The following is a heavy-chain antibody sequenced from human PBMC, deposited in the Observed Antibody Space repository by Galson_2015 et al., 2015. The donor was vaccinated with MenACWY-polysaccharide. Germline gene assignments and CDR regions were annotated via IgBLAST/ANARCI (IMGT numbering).Heavy chain of an antibody. V-gene: IGHV3-23*01. CDR1: GFTFSSYA. CDR2: ISGSGGST. Sequence: SLRLSCAASGFTFSSYAMSWVRQAPGKGLEWVSAISGSGGSTYYADSVKGRFTISRDNSKNTLYLQMNSRRAEDTAVYYCAKAVRGRGWGGGGYWGQGTLVTVSS. CDR3: AKAVRGRGWGGGGY. J-gene: IGHJ4*02. D-gene: IGHD6-19*01.